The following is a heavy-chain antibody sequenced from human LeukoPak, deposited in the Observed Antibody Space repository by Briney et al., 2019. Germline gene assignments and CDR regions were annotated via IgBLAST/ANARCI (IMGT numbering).Heavy chain of an antibody. V-gene: IGHV4-34*01. J-gene: IGHJ3*02. D-gene: IGHD3-10*01. CDR1: GGSFSGYY. CDR2: INHSGST. Sequence: SETLSLTCAVYGGSFSGYYWSWIRQPPGKGLEWIGEINHSGSTNYNPSLKSRVTISVDTSKNQFSLKLSSVTAADTAVYYCARGPLLLWFGSPGDAFDIWGQGTMVTVSS. CDR3: ARGPLLLWFGSPGDAFDI.